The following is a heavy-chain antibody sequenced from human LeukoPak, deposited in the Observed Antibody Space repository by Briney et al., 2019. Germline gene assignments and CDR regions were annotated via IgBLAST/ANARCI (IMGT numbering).Heavy chain of an antibody. CDR3: ARDDRSSTSCYLNWYFDL. J-gene: IGHJ2*01. V-gene: IGHV1-69*04. CDR1: GGTFSSYA. Sequence: SVKVSCKASGGTFSSYAISWVRQAPGQGLEWMGRIIPIFGIANYAQKFQGRVTITADKSTSTAYMELSSLRSEDTAVYYCARDDRSSTSCYLNWYFDLWGRGTLVTVSS. D-gene: IGHD2-2*01. CDR2: IIPIFGIA.